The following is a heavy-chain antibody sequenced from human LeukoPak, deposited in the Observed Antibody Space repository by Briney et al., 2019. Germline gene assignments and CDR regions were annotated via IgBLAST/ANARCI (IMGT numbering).Heavy chain of an antibody. CDR2: INHSGST. CDR1: GGSFSGYY. D-gene: IGHD2-15*01. Sequence: SETLSLTCAVYGGSFSGYYWSWIRQPPGKGLEWIGEINHSGSTNYNPSLKSRVTISVDTSKNQFSLKLSSVTAADTAVYYCARGELVVVVAAPSYYFDYWGQGTLATVSS. V-gene: IGHV4-34*01. CDR3: ARGELVVVVAAPSYYFDY. J-gene: IGHJ4*02.